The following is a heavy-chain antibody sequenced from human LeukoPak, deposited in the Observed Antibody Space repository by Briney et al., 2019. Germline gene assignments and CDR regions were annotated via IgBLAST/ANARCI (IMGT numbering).Heavy chain of an antibody. Sequence: ASVKVSCKASGYTSTSPDINWVRQATGRGLEWLGWMNPRDNTGYAQKFQGRVTLTRYKSINTAYMELSSLRSEDTAVYYCARYTQHYGFDIWGQGTMVTVSA. V-gene: IGHV1-8*01. J-gene: IGHJ3*02. CDR1: GYTSTSPD. CDR2: MNPRDNT. D-gene: IGHD3-3*02. CDR3: ARYTQHYGFDI.